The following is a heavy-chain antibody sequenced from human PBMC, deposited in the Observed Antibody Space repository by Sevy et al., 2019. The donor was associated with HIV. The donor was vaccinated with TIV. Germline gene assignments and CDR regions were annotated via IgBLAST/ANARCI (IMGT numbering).Heavy chain of an antibody. CDR1: GFTFSSYA. D-gene: IGHD3-22*01. Sequence: GRSLRLSCAASGFTFSSYAMSWVRQAPGKGLEWVSAISGSGGSTYYADSVKGRFTISRDNSKNTLYLQMNSLRAEDTAVYYCAKDPSLVVIIQGYFDYWGQGTLVTVSS. J-gene: IGHJ4*02. V-gene: IGHV3-23*01. CDR2: ISGSGGST. CDR3: AKDPSLVVIIQGYFDY.